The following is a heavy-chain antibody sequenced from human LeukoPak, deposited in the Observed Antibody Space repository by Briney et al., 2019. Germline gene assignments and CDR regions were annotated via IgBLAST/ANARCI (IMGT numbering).Heavy chain of an antibody. Sequence: SETLSLTCTVSNGSITSHYWSWIRQSPGQGPEWIGYVYYSGSTSYNPSLKSRVTVSMDTSKKQFSLIMKSVTGADTAVYFCARFNWGGYYFDSWGQGALVTVSS. CDR3: ARFNWGGYYFDS. CDR2: VYYSGST. J-gene: IGHJ4*02. CDR1: NGSITSHY. V-gene: IGHV4-59*08. D-gene: IGHD7-27*01.